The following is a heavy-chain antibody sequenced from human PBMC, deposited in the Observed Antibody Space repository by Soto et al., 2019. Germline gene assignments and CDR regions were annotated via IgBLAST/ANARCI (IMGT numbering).Heavy chain of an antibody. CDR1: GGSISSYY. CDR3: ARAGYSSGWAYSFNYYYYYGMDV. CDR2: IYYSGSP. V-gene: IGHV4-59*01. D-gene: IGHD6-19*01. J-gene: IGHJ6*02. Sequence: PSETLSLTCTVSGGSISSYYWSWIRQPPGKGLEWIGYIYYSGSPNYSPSLESRVTISEDTSKNQFSLKLSSVTAADTAVYYCARAGYSSGWAYSFNYYYYYGMDVWGQGTTVTVSS.